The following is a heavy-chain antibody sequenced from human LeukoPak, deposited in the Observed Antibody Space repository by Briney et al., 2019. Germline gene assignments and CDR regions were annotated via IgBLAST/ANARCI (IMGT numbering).Heavy chain of an antibody. CDR1: GYTFTGYY. Sequence: ASVKVSCKASGYTFTGYYMHWVRQAPGQGLEWMGWINPNSGGTNYAQKFQGRVTMTRDTSISTAYMELSRLRSDDTAVYYCARVNAYYFGSGISRAFHIWGQGTTVTVSS. CDR3: ARVNAYYFGSGISRAFHI. D-gene: IGHD3-10*01. CDR2: INPNSGGT. J-gene: IGHJ3*02. V-gene: IGHV1-2*02.